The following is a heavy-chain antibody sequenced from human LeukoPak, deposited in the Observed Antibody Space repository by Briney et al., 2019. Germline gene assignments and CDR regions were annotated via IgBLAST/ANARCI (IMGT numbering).Heavy chain of an antibody. V-gene: IGHV4-39*07. Sequence: SETLSLTCTVSGGSISSSSYYWGWIRQPPGKGLEWIGSIYYSGNTYYNPSLKSRVTISVDTSKNQFSLKLSSVTAADTAVYYCARVEHGMDVWGQGTTVTVSS. CDR2: IYYSGNT. CDR1: GGSISSSSYY. J-gene: IGHJ6*02. CDR3: ARVEHGMDV.